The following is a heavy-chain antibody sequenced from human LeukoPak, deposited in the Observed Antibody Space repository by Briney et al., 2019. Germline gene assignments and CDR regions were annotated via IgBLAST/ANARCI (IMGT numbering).Heavy chain of an antibody. CDR1: GFTFDDYA. CDR3: AKVSKGRRYYDFWSGRGLDMDV. D-gene: IGHD3-3*01. CDR2: ISGDGGST. Sequence: PGGSLRLSCAASGFTFDDYAMHWVRQPPGKGLEWVSLISGDGGSTYYAASVQGRFTISRDNSKNSLYLQMNSLRTEETALYYCAKVSKGRRYYDFWSGRGLDMDVWGKGTTVTVSS. V-gene: IGHV3-43*02. J-gene: IGHJ6*03.